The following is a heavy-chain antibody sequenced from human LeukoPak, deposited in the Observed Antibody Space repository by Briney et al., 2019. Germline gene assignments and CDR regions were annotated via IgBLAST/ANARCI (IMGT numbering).Heavy chain of an antibody. CDR1: GGSITTTNYY. Sequence: SETLSLTCTVSGGSITTTNYYWGWIRQPPGKGLEWIGSINYSGSTHYNPSLKSRVTIFVDTSKNQFSLKLSSVTAADTAVYYCARQRRAESSTAPTFDYWGQGTLVTVSS. V-gene: IGHV4-39*01. J-gene: IGHJ4*02. D-gene: IGHD2-2*01. CDR2: INYSGST. CDR3: ARQRRAESSTAPTFDY.